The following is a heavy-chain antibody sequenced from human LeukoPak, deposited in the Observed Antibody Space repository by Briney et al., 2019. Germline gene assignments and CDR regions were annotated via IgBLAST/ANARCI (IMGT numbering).Heavy chain of an antibody. CDR3: ATDEVWSYGDRRGFDY. D-gene: IGHD4-17*01. J-gene: IGHJ4*02. CDR1: GYSFTSHY. V-gene: IGHV1-46*01. Sequence: GASVKVSCKASGYSFTSHYMHWVRQAPGQGLEWMGLINPSGSSTLYAQKFQGRVTMTEDTSTDTAYMELSSLRSEDTAVYYCATDEVWSYGDRRGFDYWGQGTLVTVSS. CDR2: INPSGSST.